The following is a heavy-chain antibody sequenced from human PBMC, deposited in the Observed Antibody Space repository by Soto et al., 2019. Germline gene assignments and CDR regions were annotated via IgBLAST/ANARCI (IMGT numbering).Heavy chain of an antibody. CDR2: IYHGGST. D-gene: IGHD2-8*02. CDR1: GASISSGGYS. CDR3: ARDMCLGTGCYFDY. V-gene: IGHV4-30-2*01. Sequence: LSLTCAVSGASISSGGYSWSWIRQPPGKGLEYIGYIYHGGSTYYNPSLKGRVTMSVDRSKNQFYLKLSSVTAADTGVYYCARDMCLGTGCYFDYWGQGTLVTGSS. J-gene: IGHJ4*02.